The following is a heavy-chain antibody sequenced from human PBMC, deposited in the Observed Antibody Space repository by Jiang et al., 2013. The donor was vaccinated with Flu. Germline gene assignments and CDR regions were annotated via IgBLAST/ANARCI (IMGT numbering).Heavy chain of an antibody. CDR2: IYSGGST. CDR1: GFTVSSNY. D-gene: IGHD2-15*01. J-gene: IGHJ5*02. Sequence: VQLVESGGGLVQPGGSLRLSCAASGFTVSSNYMSWVRQAPGKGLEWVSVIYSGGSTYYADSVKGRFTISRDNSKNTLYLQMNSLRAEDTAVYYCARSLPLAAAQFDPWGQGTLVTVSS. V-gene: IGHV3-66*02. CDR3: ARSLPLAAAQFDP.